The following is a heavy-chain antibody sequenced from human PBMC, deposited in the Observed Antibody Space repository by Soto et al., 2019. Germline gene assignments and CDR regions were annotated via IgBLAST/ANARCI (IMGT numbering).Heavy chain of an antibody. CDR1: GGSFSGYY. V-gene: IGHV4-34*01. D-gene: IGHD1-20*01. Sequence: SETLSLTCAVYGGSFSGYYWSWIRQPPGKGLEWIGEINHSGSTNYNPSLKSRVTITVDTSKNQFSLKLSSVTAADTAVYYCASWYNVRAFDIWGQGTMVTVSS. J-gene: IGHJ3*02. CDR3: ASWYNVRAFDI. CDR2: INHSGST.